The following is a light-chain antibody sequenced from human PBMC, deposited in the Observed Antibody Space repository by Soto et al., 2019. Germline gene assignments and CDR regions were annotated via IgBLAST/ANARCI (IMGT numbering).Light chain of an antibody. CDR3: QQYRDLPQT. Sequence: EIVLTQSPGTLSLSPGERATLSCRASQTVRNNYLAWYQQKPCQAPRLLIYNSSTRPTGIPDRFSGSGSGTDFSLTISRLEPEDFALYFCQQYRDLPQTFGQGTRVEIK. J-gene: IGKJ1*01. CDR2: NSS. CDR1: QTVRNNY. V-gene: IGKV3-20*01.